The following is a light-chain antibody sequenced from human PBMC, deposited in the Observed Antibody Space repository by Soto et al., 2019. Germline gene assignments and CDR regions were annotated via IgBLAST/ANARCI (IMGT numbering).Light chain of an antibody. V-gene: IGKV1D-12*01. Sequence: DMEVTQSPSSVSACVGDRVTITCRASQSILSWLAWYQQKPGKAPKLLIYTASNLQSGVPSRFSGSGSGTDFTLTISSLQPEDFATYYCQQTNSFPITFGQGTRLEIK. CDR2: TAS. CDR3: QQTNSFPIT. CDR1: QSILSW. J-gene: IGKJ5*01.